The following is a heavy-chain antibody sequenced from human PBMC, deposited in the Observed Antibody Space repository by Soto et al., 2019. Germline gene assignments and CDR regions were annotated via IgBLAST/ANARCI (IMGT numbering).Heavy chain of an antibody. J-gene: IGHJ6*02. CDR1: GFSFSGYF. D-gene: IGHD3-10*01. Sequence: ASVKVSCKASGFSFSGYFLHWVRLAPGQGPEWMGRINPNSGVANFAQKFQVRVTLTTNTPISTGYMKLSSLRSDDTAVYYCARDNGPLWSRTRGMDVWGQGTTVTVAS. CDR3: ARDNGPLWSRTRGMDV. CDR2: INPNSGVA. V-gene: IGHV1-2*02.